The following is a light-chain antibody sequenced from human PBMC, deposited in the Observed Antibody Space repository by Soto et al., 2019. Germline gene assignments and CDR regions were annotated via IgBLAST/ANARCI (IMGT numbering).Light chain of an antibody. Sequence: EIVLTQSPATLSLSPGERATLSCRASQSVSSGFLAWYQQKPGQVPRLLIYAASSRASGIPDRFSGSGSGTDVTLTISRLEPEDVSVYYCHQYRRSPWTFGEGTKVEIK. CDR1: QSVSSGF. CDR3: HQYRRSPWT. V-gene: IGKV3-20*01. J-gene: IGKJ1*01. CDR2: AAS.